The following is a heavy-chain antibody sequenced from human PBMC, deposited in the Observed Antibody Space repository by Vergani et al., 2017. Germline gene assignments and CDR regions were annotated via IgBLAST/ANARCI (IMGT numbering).Heavy chain of an antibody. J-gene: IGHJ6*02. V-gene: IGHV3-23*01. CDR1: GFTFSSHA. CDR2: IKNTGDST. D-gene: IGHD5-12*01. CDR3: ARASPRNSGYDYLYYYHAMDV. Sequence: EVQLLQSEGAVVQPGGSLRLSCVASGFTFSSHAMSWVRQGHGQGLEWVSSIKNTGDSTHYADSVKGRFTISRDNSKNTLYLQMNSLRVEDTAVYYCARASPRNSGYDYLYYYHAMDVWGQGTTVTVSS.